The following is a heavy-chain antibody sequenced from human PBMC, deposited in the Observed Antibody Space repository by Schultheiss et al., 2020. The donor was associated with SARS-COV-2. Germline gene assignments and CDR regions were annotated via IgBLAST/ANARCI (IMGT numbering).Heavy chain of an antibody. D-gene: IGHD1-7*01. CDR2: IYYSGST. J-gene: IGHJ2*01. CDR3: ARESEGTNWYFDL. V-gene: IGHV4-59*01. Sequence: SETLSLTCTVSGGSISSYYWSWIRQPPGKGLEWIGYIYYSGSTNYNPSLKSRVTISVDTSKNQFSLKLSSVTAADTAVYYCARESEGTNWYFDLWGRGTLVTVSS. CDR1: GGSISSYY.